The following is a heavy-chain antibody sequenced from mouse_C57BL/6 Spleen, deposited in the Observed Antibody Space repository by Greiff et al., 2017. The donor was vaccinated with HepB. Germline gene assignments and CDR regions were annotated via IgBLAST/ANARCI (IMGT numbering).Heavy chain of an antibody. CDR2: ISDGGSYT. CDR1: GFTFSSYA. V-gene: IGHV5-4*01. Sequence: EVMLVESGGGLVKPGGSLKLSCAASGFTFSSYAMSWVRQTPEKRLEWVATISDGGSYTYYPDNVKGRFTISRDNAKNNLYLQMSHLKSEDTAMYYCARDRTGTEYYFDYWGQGTTLTVSS. CDR3: ARDRTGTEYYFDY. J-gene: IGHJ2*01. D-gene: IGHD4-1*01.